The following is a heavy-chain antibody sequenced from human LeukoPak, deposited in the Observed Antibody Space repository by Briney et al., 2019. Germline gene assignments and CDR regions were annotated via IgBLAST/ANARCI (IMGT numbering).Heavy chain of an antibody. J-gene: IGHJ6*02. CDR3: ARALSYYYGSGDDHYYYGMDV. V-gene: IGHV1-69*13. Sequence: ASVKVSCKASGYTFTSYGISWVRQAPGQGLEWMGGIIPIFGTANYAQKFQGRVTITADESTSTAYMELSSLRSEDTAVYYCARALSYYYGSGDDHYYYGMDVWGQGTTVTVSS. CDR2: IIPIFGTA. CDR1: GYTFTSYG. D-gene: IGHD3-10*01.